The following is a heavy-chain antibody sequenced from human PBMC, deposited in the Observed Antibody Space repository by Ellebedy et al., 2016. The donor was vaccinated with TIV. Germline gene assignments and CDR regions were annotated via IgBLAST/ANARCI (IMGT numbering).Heavy chain of an antibody. Sequence: ASVKVSCKASGYTFTGYYMHWVRQAPGQGLEWMGWINPNSGGTNYAQKFQGRVTMTRDTSISTAYMELSRLRSDDTAVYYCARVVSRDGYPSGDYWGQGTLVTVSS. D-gene: IGHD5-24*01. CDR3: ARVVSRDGYPSGDY. CDR2: INPNSGGT. V-gene: IGHV1-2*02. J-gene: IGHJ4*02. CDR1: GYTFTGYY.